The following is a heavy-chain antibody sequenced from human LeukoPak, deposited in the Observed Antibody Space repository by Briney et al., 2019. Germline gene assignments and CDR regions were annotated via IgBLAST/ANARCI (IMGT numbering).Heavy chain of an antibody. CDR2: IYTSGST. D-gene: IGHD6-13*01. J-gene: IGHJ5*02. Sequence: SETLSLTCTVSGGSISSSSYYWSWIRQPAGKGLEWIGRIYTSGSTNYNPSLKSRVTMSVDTSKNQFSLKLSSVTAADTAVYYCARDQGSSWYWFDPWGQGTLVTVSS. CDR1: GGSISSSSYY. CDR3: ARDQGSSWYWFDP. V-gene: IGHV4-61*02.